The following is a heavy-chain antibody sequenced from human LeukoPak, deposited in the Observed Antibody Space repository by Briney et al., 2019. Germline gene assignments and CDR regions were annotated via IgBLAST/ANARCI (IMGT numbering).Heavy chain of an antibody. CDR2: IIPIFGTA. J-gene: IGHJ4*02. Sequence: SVKVSCKASGGTFSSWVRQAPGQGLEWMGRIIPIFGTANYAQKFQGRVTITTDESTSTAYMELSSLRSEDTAVYYCARVASSGGGNFDYWGQGTLVTVSS. D-gene: IGHD6-19*01. CDR1: GGTFSS. CDR3: ARVASSGGGNFDY. V-gene: IGHV1-69*05.